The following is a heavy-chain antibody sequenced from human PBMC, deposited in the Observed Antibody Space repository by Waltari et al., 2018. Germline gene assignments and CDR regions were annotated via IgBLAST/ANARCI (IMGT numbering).Heavy chain of an antibody. CDR3: AKELYGGAFDY. D-gene: IGHD3-16*01. V-gene: IGHV3-23*01. CDR2: SSGGGGST. Sequence: EVQLLESGGGLVQPGGSLRLSCAASGFTFSSYAMSWVRQAPGKGLEGVSASSGGGGSTYSADAVKGRFTISRDNSKNTLYLQMNSLRAEDTAVYYCAKELYGGAFDYWGQGTLVTVSS. CDR1: GFTFSSYA. J-gene: IGHJ4*02.